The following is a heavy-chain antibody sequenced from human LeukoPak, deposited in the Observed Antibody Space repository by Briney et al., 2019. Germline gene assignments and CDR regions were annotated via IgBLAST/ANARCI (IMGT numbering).Heavy chain of an antibody. CDR2: ISAYNGNT. V-gene: IGHV1-18*01. J-gene: IGHJ4*02. Sequence: ASVKVSCKASGYTFTSYGISWVRQAPGQGLEWMGWISAYNGNTNYAQKFQGRVTITADKSTSTAYMELSSLRSEDTAVYYCARRAGAYSHPYDYWGQGTLVTVSS. D-gene: IGHD4/OR15-4a*01. CDR1: GYTFTSYG. CDR3: ARRAGAYSHPYDY.